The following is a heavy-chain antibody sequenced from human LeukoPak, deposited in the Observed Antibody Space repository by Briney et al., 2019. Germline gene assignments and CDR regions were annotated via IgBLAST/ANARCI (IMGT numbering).Heavy chain of an antibody. CDR2: IKQDGSEK. CDR1: GFTFSSYW. D-gene: IGHD2-15*01. V-gene: IGHV3-7*01. CDR3: ARDGLVGEKSESLDY. J-gene: IGHJ4*02. Sequence: GGSLRLSCAASGFTFSSYWMSWVRQAPGKGLEWVANIKQDGSEKYYVDSVKGRFTISRDNAKNSLYLQMNSLRAEDTAVYYCARDGLVGEKSESLDYWGQGNLVTVSS.